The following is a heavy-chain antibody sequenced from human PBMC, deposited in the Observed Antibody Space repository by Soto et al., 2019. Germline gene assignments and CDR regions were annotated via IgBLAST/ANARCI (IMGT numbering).Heavy chain of an antibody. D-gene: IGHD3-10*01. CDR3: ARADYYGSGGDY. CDR2: IKEDGSEK. CDR1: GFTFSSYW. J-gene: IGHJ4*02. Sequence: PGGSLRLSCAASGFTFSSYWMSWVRQAPGKGLEWVANIKEDGSEKYYVDSVKGRFTISRDHAENSLYLQMNSLGAEDTAVYYCARADYYGSGGDYWGQGTLVTVSS. V-gene: IGHV3-7*01.